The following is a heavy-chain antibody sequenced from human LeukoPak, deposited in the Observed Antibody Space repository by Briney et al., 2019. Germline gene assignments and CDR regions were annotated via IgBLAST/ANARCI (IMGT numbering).Heavy chain of an antibody. CDR3: ASTRGYCSSTSCYLFDP. J-gene: IGHJ5*02. CDR1: GGSISSSTYF. Sequence: ASETLSLTCSVSGGSISSSTYFWGWIRQPPGKGLEWIASIHYSGSTYSNPSLKSRVTISVDTSKNQFSLKLSSVTAADTAVYYCASTRGYCSSTSCYLFDPWGQGTLVTVSS. D-gene: IGHD2-2*01. CDR2: IHYSGST. V-gene: IGHV4-39*07.